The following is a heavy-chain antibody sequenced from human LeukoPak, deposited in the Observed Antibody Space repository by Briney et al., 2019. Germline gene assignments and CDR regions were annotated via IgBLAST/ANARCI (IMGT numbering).Heavy chain of an antibody. CDR3: TTRYCSGGRCDY. Sequence: GGSLRLSCAASGFTFSNAWMNWVRQAPGKGLEWVGRIKSKTDGGTTDYAAPVKGRFTISRDDSKTTLYLQMNSLKTEDTAVYYRTTRYCSGGRCDYWGQGTVVTVSS. J-gene: IGHJ4*02. CDR2: IKSKTDGGTT. V-gene: IGHV3-15*01. CDR1: GFTFSNAW. D-gene: IGHD2-15*01.